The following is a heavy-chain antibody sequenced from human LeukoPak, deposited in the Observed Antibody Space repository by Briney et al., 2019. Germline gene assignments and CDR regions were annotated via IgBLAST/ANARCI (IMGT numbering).Heavy chain of an antibody. CDR3: ARHDSHSDVVVPAAAH. J-gene: IGHJ1*01. CDR1: GGSISSGGYY. V-gene: IGHV4-30-2*02. D-gene: IGHD2-2*01. Sequence: SETLSLTCTVSGGSISSGGYYWSWIRQPPGKGLEWIGYIYHSGTTYYNPSLKSRVTIPVDRSKNQFSLKLSSVTAADTAVYYCARHDSHSDVVVPAAAHWGQGTLVTVSS. CDR2: IYHSGTT.